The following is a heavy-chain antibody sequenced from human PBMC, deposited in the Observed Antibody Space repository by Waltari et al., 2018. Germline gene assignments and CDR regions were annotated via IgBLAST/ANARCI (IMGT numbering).Heavy chain of an antibody. D-gene: IGHD3-10*01. CDR2: IYSSGFP. V-gene: IGHV4-4*07. CDR3: ARDLSEGWFGDQSPLGY. CDR1: GASMDNYY. Sequence: QVKLQESAPGRVKPSETLSLTCTVSGASMDNYYWNWIRQPAGKGLEWIGRIYSSGFPNYNPSLESRVTMSVDTSKNQLSLEVRSVTAADTAVYYCARDLSEGWFGDQSPLGYWGQGTVVTVSA. J-gene: IGHJ4*02.